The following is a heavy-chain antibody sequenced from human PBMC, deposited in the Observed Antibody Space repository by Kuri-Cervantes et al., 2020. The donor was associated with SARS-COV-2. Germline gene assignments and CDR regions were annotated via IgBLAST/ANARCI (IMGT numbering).Heavy chain of an antibody. V-gene: IGHV1-69*06. Sequence: SVKVSCKASGGTFSSCTICWVRQAPAQGLEWMGGIIPIFVTANYAQKFQGRVTITADKSTSTAYMELSSLRSEDTAVYYCARGAHGYNSLLYYYYYMDVWGKGTTVTVSS. CDR3: ARGAHGYNSLLYYYYYMDV. J-gene: IGHJ6*03. CDR2: IIPIFVTA. D-gene: IGHD5-24*01. CDR1: GGTFSSCT.